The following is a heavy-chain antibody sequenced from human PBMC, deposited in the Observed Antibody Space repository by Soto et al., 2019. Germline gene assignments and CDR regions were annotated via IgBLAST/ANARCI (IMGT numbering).Heavy chain of an antibody. J-gene: IGHJ4*02. CDR1: GDTFNFYS. Sequence: QVQLVQSGAEVKRPGSSVKVSCKASGDTFNFYSINWVRQAPGLGLEWMGRVNPIVSMSNYAQKFQGRVMTTADKWTSTAYMELSGLRAEDTAIYYGAIRYGLVYRVFVYWSQGAPITVSS. CDR3: AIRYGLVYRVFVY. CDR2: VNPIVSMS. V-gene: IGHV1-69*02. D-gene: IGHD3-10*01.